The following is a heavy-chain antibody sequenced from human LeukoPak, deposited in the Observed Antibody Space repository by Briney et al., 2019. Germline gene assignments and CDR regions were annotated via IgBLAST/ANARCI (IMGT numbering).Heavy chain of an antibody. CDR1: GFTFSSFG. V-gene: IGHV3-30*18. J-gene: IGHJ4*02. Sequence: GGSLRLSCAASGFTFSSFGMHCVRQAPGKGLEWVAVKSYDGSNKYYADSVKGRFTISRDNSKNTLYLQMNSLRAEDTAVYYCAKDASSGWYGQSDYWGQGTLVTVSS. D-gene: IGHD6-19*01. CDR3: AKDASSGWYGQSDY. CDR2: KSYDGSNK.